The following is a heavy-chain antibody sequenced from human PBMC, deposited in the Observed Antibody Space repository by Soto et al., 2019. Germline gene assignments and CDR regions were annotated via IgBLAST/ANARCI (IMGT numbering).Heavy chain of an antibody. Sequence: SETLSLTCTVSGGSISSYYWRWIRQPPGKGLEWIGYIYYSGSTNYNPSLKSRVTISVDTSKNQFSLKLSSVTAADTAVYYCARSRTTVTPSGFQHWGQGTLVTVSS. CDR1: GGSISSYY. V-gene: IGHV4-59*01. CDR3: ARSRTTVTPSGFQH. D-gene: IGHD4-17*01. J-gene: IGHJ1*01. CDR2: IYYSGST.